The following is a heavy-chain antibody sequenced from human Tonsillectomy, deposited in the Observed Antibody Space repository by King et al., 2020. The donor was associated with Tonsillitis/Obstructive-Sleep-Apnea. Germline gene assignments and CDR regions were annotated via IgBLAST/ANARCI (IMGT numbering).Heavy chain of an antibody. CDR2: IYSGGST. CDR1: GFTVSSNY. D-gene: IGHD6-13*01. CDR3: ARGRSSRPKDRYMDV. V-gene: IGHV3-53*01. Sequence: VQLVESGGGLIQPGGSLRLSCAASGFTVSSNYMSWVRQAPGKGLEWVSVIYSGGSTYYADSVKGRFTISRDNSKNTLYLQMNSLRAEDTAVYYCARGRSSRPKDRYMDVWGKGTTVTVSS. J-gene: IGHJ6*03.